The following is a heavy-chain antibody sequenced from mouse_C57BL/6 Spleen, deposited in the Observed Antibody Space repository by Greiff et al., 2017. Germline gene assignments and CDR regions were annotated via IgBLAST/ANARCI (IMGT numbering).Heavy chain of an antibody. V-gene: IGHV3-6*01. CDR1: GYSITSGYY. CDR2: ISYDGSN. CDR3: ARGRAGTTGYDY. J-gene: IGHJ2*01. D-gene: IGHD4-1*01. Sequence: ESGPGLVKPSQSLSLTCSVTGYSITSGYYWNWIRQFPGNKLEWMGYISYDGSNNYNPSLKNRISITLDTSKNQFFLKLNSVTTEDTATYYCARGRAGTTGYDYWGQGTTLTVSS.